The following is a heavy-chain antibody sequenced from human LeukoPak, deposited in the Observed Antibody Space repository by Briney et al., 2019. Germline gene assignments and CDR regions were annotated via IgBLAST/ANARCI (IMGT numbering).Heavy chain of an antibody. CDR1: GESFSGYY. Sequence: PSETLSLTXAIYGESFSGYYWSWIRQSPGKGLEWIGEINHRGSTNYNPSLKSRVTISVDTSKNQFSLKLTSVTAADTAVYYCARGGYWRFDYWGQGTLVTVSS. CDR3: ARGGYWRFDY. CDR2: INHRGST. D-gene: IGHD2-15*01. J-gene: IGHJ4*02. V-gene: IGHV4-34*01.